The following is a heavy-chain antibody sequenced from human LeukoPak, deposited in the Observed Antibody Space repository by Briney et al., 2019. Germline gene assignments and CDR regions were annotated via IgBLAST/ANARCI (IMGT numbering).Heavy chain of an antibody. J-gene: IGHJ1*01. CDR3: ASQGYTMVRGVIPEYFQH. CDR1: GGSISSGGYS. Sequence: SETLSLTCAVSGGSISSGGYSRSWIRQPPGQGLEWIGYIYHSGSTYYNPSLKSRVTISVDTSKNQFSLKLSSVTAADTAVYYCASQGYTMVRGVIPEYFQHWGQGTLVTVSS. V-gene: IGHV4-30-2*01. CDR2: IYHSGST. D-gene: IGHD3-10*01.